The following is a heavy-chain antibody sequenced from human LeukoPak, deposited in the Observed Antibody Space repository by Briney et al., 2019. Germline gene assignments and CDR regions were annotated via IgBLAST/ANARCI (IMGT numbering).Heavy chain of an antibody. Sequence: PSETLSLTCAVSGGSISSGGYSWSWIRQPPGKGLEWIGYIYHSGSTNYNPSLKSRVTISVDTSKNQFSLKLTSVTAADTAVYYCASALTHSMTPLDYWGQGTLVTVSS. J-gene: IGHJ4*02. CDR3: ASALTHSMTPLDY. V-gene: IGHV4-61*08. CDR2: IYHSGST. CDR1: GGSISSGGYS.